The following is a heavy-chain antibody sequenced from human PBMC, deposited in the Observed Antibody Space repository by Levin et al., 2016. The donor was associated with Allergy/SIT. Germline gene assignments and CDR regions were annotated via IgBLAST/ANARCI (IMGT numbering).Heavy chain of an antibody. CDR1: GGSISRYY. V-gene: IGHV4-59*01. Sequence: SETLSLTCTVSGGSISRYYWSWIRQPPGKGLEWIGYIYYSGSTKSNPSLKSRVTISVDTSQNQFSLKLNSVTAADTAVYYCAAGLGADFEYWGQGTLVTVSS. J-gene: IGHJ4*02. CDR2: IYYSGST. D-gene: IGHD1-26*01. CDR3: AAGLGADFEY.